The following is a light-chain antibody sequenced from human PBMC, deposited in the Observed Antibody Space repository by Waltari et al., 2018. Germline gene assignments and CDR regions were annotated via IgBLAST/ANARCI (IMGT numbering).Light chain of an antibody. CDR1: DSDVGAYDF. CDR2: EVS. CDR3: SSYTTSSAPGV. Sequence: QSALTQPASVSGSPGQSITISCSGTDSDVGAYDFVSWYQQHPGKAPHLIIYEVSNRPSRISNPFSASKSGNTASLTISGLQAEDEADYYCSSYTTSSAPGVFGTGTRVTVL. J-gene: IGLJ1*01. V-gene: IGLV2-14*01.